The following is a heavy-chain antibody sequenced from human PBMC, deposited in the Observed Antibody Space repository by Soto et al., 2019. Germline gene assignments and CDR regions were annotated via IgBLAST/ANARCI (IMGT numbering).Heavy chain of an antibody. Sequence: SVKVSCKASGGTFSSYTISWVRQAPGQGLEWMGRIIPILGIANYAQKFQGRVPMTADKSTSTAYMELSSLRSEDTAVYYCARDLIAVAGTVKYNSFDPWGQGTLVTVSS. V-gene: IGHV1-69*04. CDR3: ARDLIAVAGTVKYNSFDP. J-gene: IGHJ5*02. CDR2: IIPILGIA. D-gene: IGHD6-19*01. CDR1: GGTFSSYT.